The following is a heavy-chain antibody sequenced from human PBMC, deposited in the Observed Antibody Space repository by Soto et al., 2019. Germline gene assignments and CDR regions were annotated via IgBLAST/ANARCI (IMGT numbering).Heavy chain of an antibody. J-gene: IGHJ4*02. D-gene: IGHD3-9*01. CDR3: AKAPHASTSLRYPPDY. CDR2: ISWNSGSI. Sequence: GGSLRLSCAASGFTFDDYAMHWVRQAPGKGLEWVSGISWNSGSIGYADSVKGRFTISRDNAKNSLYLQMNSLRAEDTALYYCAKAPHASTSLRYPPDYWGQGTLVTVSS. CDR1: GFTFDDYA. V-gene: IGHV3-9*01.